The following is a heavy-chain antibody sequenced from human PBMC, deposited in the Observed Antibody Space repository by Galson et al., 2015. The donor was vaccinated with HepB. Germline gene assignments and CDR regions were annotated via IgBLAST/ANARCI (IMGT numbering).Heavy chain of an antibody. J-gene: IGHJ2*01. V-gene: IGHV4-59*01. D-gene: IGHD2-2*01. CDR1: GGSISSYY. CDR2: IYYSGST. Sequence: ETLSLTCTVSGGSISSYYWSWIRQPPGKGLEWIGYIYYSGSTNYNPSLKSRVTISVDTSKNQFSLKLSSVTAADTAVYYCARDHGGCSSTSCYVYWYFDLWGRGTLVTVSS. CDR3: ARDHGGCSSTSCYVYWYFDL.